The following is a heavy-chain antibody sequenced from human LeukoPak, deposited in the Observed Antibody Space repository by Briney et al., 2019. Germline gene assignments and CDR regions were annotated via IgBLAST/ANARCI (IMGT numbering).Heavy chain of an antibody. J-gene: IGHJ4*02. CDR2: INNNGGRT. CDR3: VKMYDGY. V-gene: IGHV3-64D*06. D-gene: IGHD3-3*01. CDR1: GFILSNYD. Sequence: GGSLRLSCSASGFILSNYDMHWVRQAPGKGLEYVSAINNNGGRTYYADSVKGRFTVSRDNPKNTLYLQMSSLRAEDTAVYYCVKMYDGYWGQATLVTVSS.